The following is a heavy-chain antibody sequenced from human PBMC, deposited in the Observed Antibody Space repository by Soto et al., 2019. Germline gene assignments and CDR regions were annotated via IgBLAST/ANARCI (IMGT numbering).Heavy chain of an antibody. D-gene: IGHD3-10*01. V-gene: IGHV4-59*01. J-gene: IGHJ5*02. CDR1: GGSIRSSL. CDR2: FFYSGHT. Sequence: SETLSLPCTVSGGSIRSSLWSWIRQPPGKGLEWIGYFFYSGHTHYTPSLKSRVTLSVDTSKNQFSLKLTSVTAADTAVYYCARVDGSGSLTNWFDPWGQGTLVTSPQ. CDR3: ARVDGSGSLTNWFDP.